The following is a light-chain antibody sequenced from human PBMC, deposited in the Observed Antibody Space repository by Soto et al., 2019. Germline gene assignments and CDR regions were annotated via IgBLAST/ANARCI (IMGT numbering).Light chain of an antibody. J-gene: IGLJ2*01. Sequence: QSALTQPASVSGSPGQSITISCTGTSSDVGGYNYVSWFQQHPGKAPKLMIYEVSNRPSGVSNRFSGSKSGNTASLTISGLQAENEADYYFSSYTSRSTEVFGGGTKVTVL. V-gene: IGLV2-14*01. CDR3: SSYTSRSTEV. CDR2: EVS. CDR1: SSDVGGYNY.